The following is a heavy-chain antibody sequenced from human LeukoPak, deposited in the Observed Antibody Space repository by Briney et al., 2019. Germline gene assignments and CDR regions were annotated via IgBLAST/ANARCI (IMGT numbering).Heavy chain of an antibody. CDR2: IYHSGST. CDR3: ARRHCSSTSCYEA. J-gene: IGHJ5*02. Sequence: SETLSLTCTVSGGSISSGGYYRSWIRQHPGKGLEWIGEIYHSGSTNYNPSLKSRVTISVDKSKNQFSLKLSSVTAADTAVYYCARRHCSSTSCYEAWGQGTLVTVSS. CDR1: GGSISSGGYY. V-gene: IGHV4-39*07. D-gene: IGHD2-2*01.